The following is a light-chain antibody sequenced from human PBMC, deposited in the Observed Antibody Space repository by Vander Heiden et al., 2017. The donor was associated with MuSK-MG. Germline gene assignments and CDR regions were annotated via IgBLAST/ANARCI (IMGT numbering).Light chain of an antibody. CDR2: DVI. CDR3: SSFTISSAYV. CDR1: RSDVGSYNY. Sequence: QSDLTQPASVSGCPGQSVTIPCTGTRSDVGSYNYVSWHQQHPRKAPQVMIYDVIVRPAGVSHRFSGSKSGNTASLTISGLPAEDEADYYCSSFTISSAYVFGTGTEVTVL. J-gene: IGLJ1*01. V-gene: IGLV2-14*03.